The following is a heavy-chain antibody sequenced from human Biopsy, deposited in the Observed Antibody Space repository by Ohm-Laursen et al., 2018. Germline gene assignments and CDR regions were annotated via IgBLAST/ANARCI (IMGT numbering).Heavy chain of an antibody. CDR3: AKGGYCTSSSCYMDLDY. CDR1: GFTFSDCA. CDR2: IRGNGGNT. V-gene: IGHV3-23*01. Sequence: SLRLSCASSGFTFSDCAKNWVRQAPGTGLEWVSTIRGNGGNTYYADSVRDRFTVSRDGSKSTLYLQMSSLSAEDTAFYYCAKGGYCTSSSCYMDLDYWGQGTLVTVSS. J-gene: IGHJ4*02. D-gene: IGHD2-2*02.